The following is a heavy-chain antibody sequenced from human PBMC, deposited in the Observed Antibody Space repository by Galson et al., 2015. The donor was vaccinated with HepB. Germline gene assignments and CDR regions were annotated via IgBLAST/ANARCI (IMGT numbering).Heavy chain of an antibody. J-gene: IGHJ4*02. V-gene: IGHV3-30-3*01. CDR3: VRLYSRYSTSSWAQPADY. CDR2: ISYNGNNE. Sequence: SLRLSCAASGFTFNNFAMQWVRQAPGKGLEWVAIISYNGNNEYYADSVKGRFTISRDNFKNRLYLEMNSLRAEDTAVYYCVRLYSRYSTSSWAQPADYWGQGTLVTVSS. D-gene: IGHD6-6*01. CDR1: GFTFNNFA.